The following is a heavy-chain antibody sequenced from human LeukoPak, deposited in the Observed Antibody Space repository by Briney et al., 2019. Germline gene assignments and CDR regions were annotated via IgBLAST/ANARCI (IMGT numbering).Heavy chain of an antibody. CDR2: ISAYNGNT. Sequence: GASVKVSCKASGYTFTSYGISWVRQAPGQGLEWMGWISAYNGNTNYAQKLQGRVTMTTDTSTSTAYMELRSLRSDDTAVYYCAIDKAHYDYWTGLVTWGQGSLVTVSS. CDR3: AIDKAHYDYWTGLVT. V-gene: IGHV1-18*01. D-gene: IGHD3-3*01. J-gene: IGHJ5*02. CDR1: GYTFTSYG.